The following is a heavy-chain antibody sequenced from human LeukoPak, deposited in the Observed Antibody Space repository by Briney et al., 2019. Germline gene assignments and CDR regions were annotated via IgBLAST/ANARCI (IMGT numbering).Heavy chain of an antibody. V-gene: IGHV4-34*01. CDR1: GGSFSGYY. D-gene: IGHD2-15*01. J-gene: IGHJ6*03. CDR2: INHSGST. CDR3: ARDRFFKCSGGGCYSTNYYMDV. Sequence: SETLSLTCAVYGGSFSGYYWSWIRQPPGKGLEWIGEINHSGSTNCNPSLKSRVTISVDTSKNQFSLKLSSVTAADTAVYYCARDRFFKCSGGGCYSTNYYMDVWGKGTTVTISS.